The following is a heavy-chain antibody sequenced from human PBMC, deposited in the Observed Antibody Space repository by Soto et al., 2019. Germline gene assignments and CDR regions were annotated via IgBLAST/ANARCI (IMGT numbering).Heavy chain of an antibody. D-gene: IGHD3-3*01. CDR2: IWYDGSNK. CDR3: ASPDYDFWSAAEQTGGMDV. CDR1: GFTFSSYG. V-gene: IGHV3-33*01. J-gene: IGHJ6*02. Sequence: LSLTCAASGFTFSSYGMHWVRQAPGKGLEWVAVIWYDGSNKYYADSVKGRFTISRDNSKNTLYLQMNSLRAEDTAVYYCASPDYDFWSAAEQTGGMDVWGQGTTVTVSS.